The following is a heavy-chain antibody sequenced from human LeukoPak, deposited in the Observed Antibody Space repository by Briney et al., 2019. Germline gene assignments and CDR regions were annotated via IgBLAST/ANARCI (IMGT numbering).Heavy chain of an antibody. V-gene: IGHV1-8*01. CDR2: MNPNSGNT. D-gene: IGHD1-26*01. Sequence: ASVRVSCKASGYTFSTYDINWVRQATGQGLEWMGWMNPNSGNTGYAQKFQGRVTMTTDTSTSTAYMELRSLRSDDTAVYYCARVWSGSYLRYFDYWGQGTLVTVSS. J-gene: IGHJ4*02. CDR1: GYTFSTYD. CDR3: ARVWSGSYLRYFDY.